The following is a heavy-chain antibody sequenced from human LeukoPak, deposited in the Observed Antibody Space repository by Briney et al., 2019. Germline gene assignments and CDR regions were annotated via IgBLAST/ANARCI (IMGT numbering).Heavy chain of an antibody. D-gene: IGHD2-15*01. V-gene: IGHV1-58*02. CDR1: GFTFTSSA. Sequence: SVKVSCKASGFTFTSSAMQWVRQARGQRPEWIGWIVVGSGNTNYAQKFQERVTITRDMSTSTAYMELSSLRSEDTAVYYCATNVAATGYYYGMDVWGQGTTVTVSS. CDR2: IVVGSGNT. CDR3: ATNVAATGYYYGMDV. J-gene: IGHJ6*02.